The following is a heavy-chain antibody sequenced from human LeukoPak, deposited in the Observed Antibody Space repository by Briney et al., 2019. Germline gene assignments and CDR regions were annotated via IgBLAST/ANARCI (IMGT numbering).Heavy chain of an antibody. Sequence: SEILSLTCTVSSDSFTSRSYFCGWIRQSPEMGLQWIATINYSGTSYYNPSLKSRVTTSVDTSRNQFSLKLTSVTAADTAVYYCAGVRGGVQLWGDWGQGALVTVSS. J-gene: IGHJ4*01. D-gene: IGHD3-10*01. CDR1: SDSFTSRSYF. V-gene: IGHV4-39*01. CDR3: AGVRGGVQLWGD. CDR2: INYSGTS.